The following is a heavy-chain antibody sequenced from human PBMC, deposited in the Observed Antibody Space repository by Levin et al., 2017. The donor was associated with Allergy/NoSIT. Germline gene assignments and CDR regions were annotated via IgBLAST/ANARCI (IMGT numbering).Heavy chain of an antibody. Sequence: GGSLRLSCASSFFPFLPSFLLFFLPSPLKGLEWVGRIKRKIDGGTIEYAAPVKGRFTISRDDSKNTLYLQMNSLKSEDTAVYYCTTASGWVADYWGQGTLVTVSS. CDR3: TTASGWVADY. V-gene: IGHV3-15*01. CDR1: FFPFLPSF. D-gene: IGHD1-26*01. CDR2: IKRKIDGGTI. J-gene: IGHJ4*02.